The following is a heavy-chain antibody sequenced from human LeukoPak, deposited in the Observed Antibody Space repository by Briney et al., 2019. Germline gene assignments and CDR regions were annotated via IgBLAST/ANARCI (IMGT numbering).Heavy chain of an antibody. J-gene: IGHJ4*02. CDR1: GGSISSGSYY. D-gene: IGHD6-19*01. V-gene: IGHV4-61*02. CDR2: IYTSGST. CDR3: ARVSSIAVAGETDY. Sequence: SETLSLTCTVSGGSISSGSYYWSWIRQPAGKGLEWIGRIYTSGSTNYNPSLKSRVTISVDTSKNQFSLKPSSVTAADTAVYYCARVSSIAVAGETDYWGQGTLVTVSS.